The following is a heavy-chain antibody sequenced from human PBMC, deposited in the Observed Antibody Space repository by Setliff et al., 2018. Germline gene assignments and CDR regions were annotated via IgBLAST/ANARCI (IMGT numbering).Heavy chain of an antibody. CDR2: VSYGGST. V-gene: IGHV4-59*08. CDR3: ALTGTTYYYSCMDV. J-gene: IGHJ6*03. CDR1: GAAIRTYH. D-gene: IGHD3-22*01. Sequence: SETLSLTCAVSGAAIRTYHWSWLRQPPGKGLEWIGYVSYGGSTKYKPSLESRVTISLDAPKNQFSLKLSSLTAADTAVYYCALTGTTYYYSCMDVWGKGTTVTVSS.